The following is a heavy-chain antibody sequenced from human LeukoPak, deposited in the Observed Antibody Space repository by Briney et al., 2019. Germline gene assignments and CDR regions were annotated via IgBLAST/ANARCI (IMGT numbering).Heavy chain of an antibody. D-gene: IGHD1-1*01. J-gene: IGHJ4*02. CDR3: ARDGSGTFDY. V-gene: IGHV3-21*06. Sequence: GGSLRLSCAASGFTFSDYSMNWVRQAPGKGLEWVSSITSSSSYIYYADSVKGRFTISRDNAQNSLYLQMNSLRAEDTAVYYCARDGSGTFDYWGQGTLVTVSS. CDR2: ITSSSSYI. CDR1: GFTFSDYS.